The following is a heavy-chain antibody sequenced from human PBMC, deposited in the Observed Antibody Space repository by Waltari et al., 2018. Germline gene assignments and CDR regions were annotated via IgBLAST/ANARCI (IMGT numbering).Heavy chain of an antibody. CDR3: AKDRAPTQYDSSGYYLHY. CDR2: ISGSGGST. Sequence: EVQLLESGGGLVQPGGSLRLSCAASGFTFSSYAMSWVRQAPGKGLEWVSTISGSGGSTTYADSGKGRFTISRDNSKNTLYLQMNSLRAEDTAVYYCAKDRAPTQYDSSGYYLHYWGQGTLVTVSS. D-gene: IGHD3-22*01. V-gene: IGHV3-23*01. J-gene: IGHJ4*02. CDR1: GFTFSSYA.